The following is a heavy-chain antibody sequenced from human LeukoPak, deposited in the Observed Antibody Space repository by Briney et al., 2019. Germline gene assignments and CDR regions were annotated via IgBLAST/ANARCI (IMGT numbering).Heavy chain of an antibody. CDR1: GFTVSNNY. J-gene: IGHJ4*02. D-gene: IGHD2-15*01. Sequence: GGSLRLSCAASGFTVSNNYMTWVRQAPGKGLEWVSLIYSGGSTYYADSVKGRFTISRDNSKNTVYLQMNSLRAEDTAVYYCARDPDQEGWYDYWGQGTLVTVSS. CDR2: IYSGGST. CDR3: ARDPDQEGWYDY. V-gene: IGHV3-66*01.